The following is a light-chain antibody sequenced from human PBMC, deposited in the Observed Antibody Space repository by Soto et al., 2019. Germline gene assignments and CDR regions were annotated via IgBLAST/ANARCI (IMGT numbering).Light chain of an antibody. Sequence: QPVLTQSSSASASLGSSVKLTCTLSSGHSSYIIAWPQQQPGKAPRYLMKLEGSGSYNKGSGVPDRFSGSSSGADRYLTISNLQVEDEADYYCETWDSNTRVFGGGTKLTVL. CDR2: LEGSGSY. V-gene: IGLV4-60*02. CDR1: SGHSSYI. J-gene: IGLJ3*02. CDR3: ETWDSNTRV.